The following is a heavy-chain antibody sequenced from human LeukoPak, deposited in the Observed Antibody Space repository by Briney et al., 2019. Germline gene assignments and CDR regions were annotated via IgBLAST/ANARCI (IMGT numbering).Heavy chain of an antibody. J-gene: IGHJ5*02. CDR3: AREVYGSGHQAGWFDP. D-gene: IGHD3-10*01. CDR2: IYYSRST. CDR1: GGSISSYY. Sequence: SETLSLTCTVSGGSISSYYWSWIRQPPGKGLEWIGYIYYSRSTNYNPSLKSRVTISVDTSKNQFSLKLSSVTAADTAVYYCAREVYGSGHQAGWFDPWGQGTLVTVSS. V-gene: IGHV4-59*01.